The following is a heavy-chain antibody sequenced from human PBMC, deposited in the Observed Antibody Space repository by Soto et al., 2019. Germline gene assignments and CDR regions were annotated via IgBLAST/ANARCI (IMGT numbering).Heavy chain of an antibody. CDR2: IHYTGNT. CDR3: ARQGDSSSSLNWFDP. J-gene: IGHJ5*02. CDR1: GGSINSSSYY. Sequence: PSETLSLTCTVSGGSINSSSYYWGWIRQPPGKGLEWLGSIHYTGNTYHNRSLRSRVAIFVDTSKNQFSLKLTSVTAADTAVYYCARQGDSSSSLNWFDPWGQGILVTVSS. V-gene: IGHV4-39*01. D-gene: IGHD6-13*01.